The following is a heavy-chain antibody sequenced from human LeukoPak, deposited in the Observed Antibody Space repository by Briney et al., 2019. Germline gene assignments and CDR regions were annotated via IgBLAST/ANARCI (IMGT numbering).Heavy chain of an antibody. CDR3: ARESDYYALRSPVFDP. J-gene: IGHJ5*02. Sequence: GASVKVSCKDSGYTFTDYDIHWVRQAPGQGLEWMGWINPNSGGTNYAQKFQGRATMTWDTSISTAYMELSRLRSDDTAVYYCARESDYYALRSPVFDPWGQGTLVTVSS. V-gene: IGHV1-2*02. CDR2: INPNSGGT. D-gene: IGHD3/OR15-3a*01. CDR1: GYTFTDYD.